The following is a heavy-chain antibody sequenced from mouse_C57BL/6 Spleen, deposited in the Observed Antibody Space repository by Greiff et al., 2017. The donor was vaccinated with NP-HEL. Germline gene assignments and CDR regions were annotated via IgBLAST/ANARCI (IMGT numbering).Heavy chain of an antibody. D-gene: IGHD2-1*01. CDR3: AIYYYGNYVRYFDV. CDR2: IYPSDSET. V-gene: IGHV1-61*01. Sequence: QVQLQQPGAELVRPGSSVKLSCKASGYNFTSYWMDWVKQRPGQGLEWIGNIYPSDSETQYNQKFKDKATLTVDKSSSTAYMQLGSLTAEAAAVYYSAIYYYGNYVRYFDVWGTGTTVTVSS. CDR1: GYNFTSYW. J-gene: IGHJ1*03.